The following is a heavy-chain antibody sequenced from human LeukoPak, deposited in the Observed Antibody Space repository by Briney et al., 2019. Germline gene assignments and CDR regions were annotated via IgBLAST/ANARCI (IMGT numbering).Heavy chain of an antibody. CDR1: GGSFSGYY. V-gene: IGHV4-34*01. Sequence: TSETLSLTCAVYGGSFSGYYWSWIRQPPGKGLEWIGEINHSGSTNYNPSLKSRVTISVDTSKNQFSLKLSSVTAADTAVYYCARRGSWAAAGLGYWGQGTLVTVSS. J-gene: IGHJ4*02. CDR2: INHSGST. CDR3: ARRGSWAAAGLGY. D-gene: IGHD6-13*01.